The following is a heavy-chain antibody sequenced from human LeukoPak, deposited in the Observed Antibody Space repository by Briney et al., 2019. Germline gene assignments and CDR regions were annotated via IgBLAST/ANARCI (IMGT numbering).Heavy chain of an antibody. CDR3: ARDQGWGPYYYYGMDV. D-gene: IGHD3-16*01. J-gene: IGHJ6*02. CDR2: ISSSSSYI. Sequence: GGSLRLSCAASGFTFSSYSMNWVRQAPGKGPEWVSSISSSSSYIYYADSVKGRFTISRDNAKNSLYLQMNSLRAEDTAVYYCARDQGWGPYYYYGMDVWGQGTTVTVSS. CDR1: GFTFSSYS. V-gene: IGHV3-21*01.